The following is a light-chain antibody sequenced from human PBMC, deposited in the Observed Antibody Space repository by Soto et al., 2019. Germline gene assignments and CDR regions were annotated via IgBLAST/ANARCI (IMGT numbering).Light chain of an antibody. V-gene: IGKV1-39*01. CDR3: QQANSFPIT. CDR1: QSISSY. J-gene: IGKJ5*01. CDR2: AAS. Sequence: DIQLTQSPSSLSASVGDHVTLTCRASQSISSYLNWYQQKPGKAPKLLIYAASSLQSGVPSRFSGSGSGTDFTLTISSLQPEDFATYYCQQANSFPITFGQGTRLEIK.